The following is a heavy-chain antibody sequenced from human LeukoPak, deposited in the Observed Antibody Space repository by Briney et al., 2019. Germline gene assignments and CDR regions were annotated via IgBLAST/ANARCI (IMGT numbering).Heavy chain of an antibody. CDR1: GFTFSSYG. V-gene: IGHV3-23*01. CDR2: ISGSGGST. Sequence: GGSLRLSCAASGFTFSSYGMSWVRQAPGKGLEWVSAISGSGGSTYYADSVKGRFTISRDNSKNTLYLQMNSLRAEDTAVYYCAKPEVRGVITVAGYWGQGTLVTVSS. CDR3: AKPEVRGVITVAGY. J-gene: IGHJ4*02. D-gene: IGHD3-10*01.